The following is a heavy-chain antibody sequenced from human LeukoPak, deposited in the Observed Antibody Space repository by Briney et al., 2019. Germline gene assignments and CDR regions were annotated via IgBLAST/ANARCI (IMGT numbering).Heavy chain of an antibody. CDR2: MNPNSGNT. Sequence: ASVKVSCKASGYTFTSYDINWVRQATGQGLEWMGWMNPNSGNTGYAQKFQGRVTMTRNTSISTAYMELSSLRSEDTAVYYCARDVNYDSSGYSSPGYWGQGTLVTVSS. V-gene: IGHV1-8*01. CDR3: ARDVNYDSSGYSSPGY. D-gene: IGHD3-22*01. CDR1: GYTFTSYD. J-gene: IGHJ4*02.